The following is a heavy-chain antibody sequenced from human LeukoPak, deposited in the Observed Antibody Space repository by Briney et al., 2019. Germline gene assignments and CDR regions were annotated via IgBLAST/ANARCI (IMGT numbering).Heavy chain of an antibody. Sequence: KPSETLSLTCTVSGASFSSYYWNWVRQPPGKGLEWIGYVFSRGGTSYNPSLRSRATILIDTSKNQFSLSLTSVTAADSAVYYCATLGYCTGGDCYQDDFWGQGTLVTVSS. J-gene: IGHJ4*02. V-gene: IGHV4-59*01. CDR1: GASFSSYY. CDR3: ATLGYCTGGDCYQDDF. D-gene: IGHD2-8*02. CDR2: VFSRGGT.